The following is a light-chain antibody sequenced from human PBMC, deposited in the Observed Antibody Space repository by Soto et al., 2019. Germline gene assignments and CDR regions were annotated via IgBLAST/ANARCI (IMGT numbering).Light chain of an antibody. CDR1: QSVGTN. J-gene: IGKJ1*01. CDR2: GAA. V-gene: IGKV3-15*01. CDR3: QQYNNWPRT. Sequence: EIVMTQSPVILSVSPGERATLSCRASQSVGTNLAWYQQKPGQAPRLLISGAATRATGISARFSGRGSGTEFTLTVSSLQSEDFAVYYCQQYNNWPRTFGQGTKVEIK.